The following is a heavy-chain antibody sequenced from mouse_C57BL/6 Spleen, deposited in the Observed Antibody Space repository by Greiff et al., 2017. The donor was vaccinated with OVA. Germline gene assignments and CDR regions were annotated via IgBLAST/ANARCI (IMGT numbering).Heavy chain of an antibody. V-gene: IGHV5-6*01. Sequence: EVHLVESGGDLVKPGGSLKLSCAASGFTFSSYGMSWVRQTPDKRLEWVATISSGGSYTYYPDSVKGRFTISRDNAKNTLYLQMSSLKAEDTAIYYCARRNNYGPWFAYWGQGTLVTVSA. J-gene: IGHJ3*01. D-gene: IGHD2-12*01. CDR3: ARRNNYGPWFAY. CDR1: GFTFSSYG. CDR2: ISSGGSYT.